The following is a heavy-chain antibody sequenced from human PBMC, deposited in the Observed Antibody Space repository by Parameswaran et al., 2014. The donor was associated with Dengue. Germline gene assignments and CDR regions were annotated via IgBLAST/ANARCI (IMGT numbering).Heavy chain of an antibody. D-gene: IGHD5-18*01. CDR3: ARGYTAREAYFDY. V-gene: IGHV4-34*01. J-gene: IGHJ4*02. CDR2: INHSGST. Sequence: VRQAPGKGLEWIGEINHSGSTNYNPSLKSRVTISVDTSKNQFSLKLSSVTAADTAVYYCARGYTAREAYFDYWGQGTPVTVSS.